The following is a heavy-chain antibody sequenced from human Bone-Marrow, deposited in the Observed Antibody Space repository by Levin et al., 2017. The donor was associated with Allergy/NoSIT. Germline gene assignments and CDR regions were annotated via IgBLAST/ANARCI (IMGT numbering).Heavy chain of an antibody. D-gene: IGHD1-14*01. V-gene: IGHV7-4-1*01. J-gene: IGHJ4*02. CDR1: GYTFTSYA. CDR2: INTNTGNP. CDR3: AVGITRYLKLEIDY. Sequence: ASVKVSCKASGYTFTSYAMNWVRQAPGQGLEWMGWINTNTGNPTYAQGFTGRFVFSLDTSVSTAYLQICSLKAEDTAVYYCAVGITRYLKLEIDYWGQGTLVTVSS.